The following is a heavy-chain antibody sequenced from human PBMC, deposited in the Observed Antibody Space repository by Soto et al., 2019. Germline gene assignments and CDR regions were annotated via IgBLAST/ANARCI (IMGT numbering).Heavy chain of an antibody. Sequence: PGGSLRLSCAASGFTFSSYWMSWVRQAPGKGLEWVANIKQDGSEKYYVDSVKGRFTISRDNAKNSLYLQMNSLRVEDTAVYYCEKWNYVETCFDYWGQGTLVTVSS. CDR1: GFTFSSYW. CDR3: EKWNYVETCFDY. D-gene: IGHD1-7*01. J-gene: IGHJ4*02. CDR2: IKQDGSEK. V-gene: IGHV3-7*01.